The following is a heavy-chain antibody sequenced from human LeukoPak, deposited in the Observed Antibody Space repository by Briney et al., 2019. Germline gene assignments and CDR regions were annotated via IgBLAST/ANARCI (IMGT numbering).Heavy chain of an antibody. J-gene: IGHJ4*02. CDR1: GYTFTGYY. Sequence: ASVKVSCKASGYTFTGYYMHWVRQAPGQRLEWMGWINPNSGGTNYAQKFQGRDTMTRDTSISTAYMELSRLRSDDTAVYYCARGWTYYDFWSGYYMWSYFDYWGQGTLVTVSS. CDR2: INPNSGGT. V-gene: IGHV1-2*02. CDR3: ARGWTYYDFWSGYYMWSYFDY. D-gene: IGHD3-3*01.